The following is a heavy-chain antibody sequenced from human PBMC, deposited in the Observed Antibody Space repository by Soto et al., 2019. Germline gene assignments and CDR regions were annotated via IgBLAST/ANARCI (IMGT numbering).Heavy chain of an antibody. V-gene: IGHV1-2*04. CDR2: INPNSGGT. Sequence: ASVKVSCKASGYTFTGYYMHWVRQAPGQGLEWMGWINPNSGGTNYAQKFQGWVTMTRDTSISTAYMELSRLRSDDTAVYYCAGGADSSGYFFDYWGQGTLVTVSS. J-gene: IGHJ4*02. CDR1: GYTFTGYY. D-gene: IGHD3-22*01. CDR3: AGGADSSGYFFDY.